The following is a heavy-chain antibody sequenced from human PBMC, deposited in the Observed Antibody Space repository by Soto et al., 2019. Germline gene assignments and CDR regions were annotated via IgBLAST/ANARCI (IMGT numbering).Heavy chain of an antibody. CDR3: VRDQKYFRVNGNWFDS. V-gene: IGHV1-18*04. J-gene: IGHJ5*01. D-gene: IGHD2-2*01. CDR2: VSGNNGAS. CDR1: GYTSADFG. Sequence: QVQLMQSGTEVKKPGASVTVSCKASGYTSADFGISLVRQAPGQGLEWMGWVSGNNGASNPAPKVQGRITMTLDTSTGVSYMALRRLRSDDTAIYYCVRDQKYFRVNGNWFDSWGQGTLVSVTS.